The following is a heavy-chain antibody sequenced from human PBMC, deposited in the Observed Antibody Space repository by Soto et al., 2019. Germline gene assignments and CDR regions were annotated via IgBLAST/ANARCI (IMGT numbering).Heavy chain of an antibody. D-gene: IGHD6-13*01. J-gene: IGHJ4*02. Sequence: QVQLMQSGAEVRKAGSSVRVSCKASGDTYNNYAFNWVRQAPGQGLEWMGGIFPFIKTANYAQKFQGRVTITAEDSTSTVYMDLSSLRSYDTAVYYCARGGYSSSYRFDHWGQGTLVTVSS. V-gene: IGHV1-69*01. CDR3: ARGGYSSSYRFDH. CDR1: GDTYNNYA. CDR2: IFPFIKTA.